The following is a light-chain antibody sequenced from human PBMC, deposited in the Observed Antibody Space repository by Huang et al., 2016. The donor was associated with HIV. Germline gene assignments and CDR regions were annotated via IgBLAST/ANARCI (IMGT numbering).Light chain of an antibody. J-gene: IGKJ1*01. Sequence: EIVMTQSPATLSVSPGERATLSCRASQSVSSNLAWYQQKPGQAPRLLIYAASTRATGSPARFSGSGYGTEFTLTISSLQSEDFAVYYCQQYNNWPRTFGQGTKVEIK. CDR2: AAS. CDR3: QQYNNWPRT. V-gene: IGKV3-15*01. CDR1: QSVSSN.